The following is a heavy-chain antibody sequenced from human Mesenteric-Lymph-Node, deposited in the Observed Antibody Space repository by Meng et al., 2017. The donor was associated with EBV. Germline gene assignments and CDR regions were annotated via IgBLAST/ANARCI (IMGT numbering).Heavy chain of an antibody. J-gene: IGHJ2*01. CDR3: ASITMIVGHEPPPSTFDL. Sequence: QVSLSQSGAEWNELGNSGKVYWKSSKYTFTRYYINWVRRAPGQGGEWIGRINPISAYTNNAQKFQGSVIMTRVTSNSTTYMELSRLRSDETAVYDCASITMIVGHEPPPSTFDLWGRGTLVTVSS. CDR1: KYTFTRYY. D-gene: IGHD3-22*01. CDR2: INPISAYT. V-gene: IGHV1-2*06.